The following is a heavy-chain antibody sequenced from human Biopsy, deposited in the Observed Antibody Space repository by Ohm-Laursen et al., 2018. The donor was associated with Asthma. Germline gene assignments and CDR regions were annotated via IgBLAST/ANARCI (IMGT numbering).Heavy chain of an antibody. CDR2: IYSGGTS. CDR3: ARGDSSNWSHYYFDY. J-gene: IGHJ4*02. Sequence: SLRLSCSASGFTFGDYWMSWVRQVPGKGLEWVSVIYSGGTSHTADSVRGRFTISRDYSKNTLYLQMHSLRAEDTAVYYCARGDSSNWSHYYFDYWGQGTLVTVSS. D-gene: IGHD3-22*01. CDR1: GFTFGDYW. V-gene: IGHV3-53*01.